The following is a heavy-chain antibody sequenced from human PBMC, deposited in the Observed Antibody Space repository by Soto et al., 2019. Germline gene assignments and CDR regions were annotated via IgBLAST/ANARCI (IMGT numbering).Heavy chain of an antibody. Sequence: SETLSLTCAVYGGSFSGYYWSWIRQPPGKGLEWIGEINHSGSTNYNPSLKSRVTISVDTSKNQFSLKLSSVTAADTAVYYCARGRGRRGVLRYSGGDFDYWGQGTLVTVSS. CDR1: GGSFSGYY. CDR3: ARGRGRRGVLRYSGGDFDY. J-gene: IGHJ4*02. V-gene: IGHV4-34*01. CDR2: INHSGST. D-gene: IGHD3-9*01.